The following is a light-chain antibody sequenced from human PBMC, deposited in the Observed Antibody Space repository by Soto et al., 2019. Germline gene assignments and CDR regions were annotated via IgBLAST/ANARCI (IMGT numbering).Light chain of an antibody. Sequence: EVVLTQSPGTLSLTAGERATLSCRASLSISNYLAWYQQKPGQAPRLLIYDASSRATGIPDRFSGSASGTEFTLTISRLEPEDFAVHYCQQYGSSRRTFGQGTKVEIK. CDR1: LSISNY. V-gene: IGKV3-20*01. CDR3: QQYGSSRRT. CDR2: DAS. J-gene: IGKJ1*01.